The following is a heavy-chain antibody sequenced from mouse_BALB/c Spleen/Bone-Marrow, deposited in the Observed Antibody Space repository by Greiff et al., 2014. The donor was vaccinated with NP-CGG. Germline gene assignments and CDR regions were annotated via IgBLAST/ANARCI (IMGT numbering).Heavy chain of an antibody. CDR2: IHYSGTT. V-gene: IGHV3-1*02. D-gene: IGHD4-1*01. Sequence: VQLKESGPDLVKPSQSLSLTCTVTGYSITSYYSWHWIRQFPGNKLEWMGYIHYSGTTAYNPSLKSRISITRDTSNNQFFLQLNSVTTEDTATYYCARFAGTPYTMDYWGQGTSVTVSS. CDR3: ARFAGTPYTMDY. J-gene: IGHJ4*01. CDR1: GYSITSYYS.